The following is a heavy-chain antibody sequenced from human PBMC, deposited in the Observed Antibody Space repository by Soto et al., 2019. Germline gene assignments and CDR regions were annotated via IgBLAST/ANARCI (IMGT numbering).Heavy chain of an antibody. V-gene: IGHV3-74*01. Sequence: GGSLRLSCAASGFTFSSYWMHWVRQAPGKGLVWVSRINSDGSSTSYADSVKGRFTISRDNAKNTLYLQMNSLRAEDTAVYYCARGPETYYYDSSGYYDRGPYFDYWGQGTLVTVSS. CDR2: INSDGSST. CDR3: ARGPETYYYDSSGYYDRGPYFDY. CDR1: GFTFSSYW. J-gene: IGHJ4*02. D-gene: IGHD3-22*01.